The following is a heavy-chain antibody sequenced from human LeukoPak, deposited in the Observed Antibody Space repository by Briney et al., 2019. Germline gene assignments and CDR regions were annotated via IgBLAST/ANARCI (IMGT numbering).Heavy chain of an antibody. J-gene: IGHJ3*02. V-gene: IGHV5-51*01. CDR2: IYPGDSDT. D-gene: IGHD3-10*01. CDR1: AYTFTSYW. Sequence: GESLQISSQGSAYTFTSYWIGWVRPMPGKGLEWMGIIYPGDSDTRYSPSFQGQVTISADKSISTAYLQWSSLKASDTAMYYCASSRTYSGTLNDAFDIWGQGTMVTVSS. CDR3: ASSRTYSGTLNDAFDI.